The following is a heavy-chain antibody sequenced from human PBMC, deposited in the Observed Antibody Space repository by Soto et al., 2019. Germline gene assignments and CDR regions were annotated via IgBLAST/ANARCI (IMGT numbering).Heavy chain of an antibody. CDR1: GFTFSHYA. D-gene: IGHD3-22*01. CDR2: ISGSGSTI. J-gene: IGHJ4*02. V-gene: IGHV3-23*01. CDR3: AKVFYYYDSSGYYYFDY. Sequence: GSLIPSCAASGFTFSHYAVSWVREAPGKGPEWISSISGSGSTIYYADSVKGRFTISRDNSKNTLYLQMSSLRAEDTAVYYCAKVFYYYDSSGYYYFDYWGQGTLVTVSS.